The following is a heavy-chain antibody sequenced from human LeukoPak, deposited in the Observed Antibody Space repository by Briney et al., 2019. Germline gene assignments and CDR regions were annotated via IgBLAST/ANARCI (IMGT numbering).Heavy chain of an antibody. CDR3: AAFYWSGYYTLFDY. CDR2: VIPIFGTA. CDR1: GGTFSSYA. V-gene: IGHV1-69*05. D-gene: IGHD3-3*01. Sequence: GSSVKVSCKASGGTFSSYAITWVRQAPGQGLEWMGRVIPIFGTANYAQKFQGRVTITTDESTSTAYMELSSLRSEDTAVYYCAAFYWSGYYTLFDYWGQGTLVTVSS. J-gene: IGHJ4*02.